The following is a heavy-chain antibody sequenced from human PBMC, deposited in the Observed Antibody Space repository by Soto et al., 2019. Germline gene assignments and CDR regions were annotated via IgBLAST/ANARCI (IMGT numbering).Heavy chain of an antibody. CDR1: GFSLSTSGVG. CDR2: IYWDDDK. Sequence: SGPTLVNPTQTLTLTCTFSGFSLSTSGVGVGWIRQPPGKALEWLALIYWDDDKRYSPSLKSRLTITKDTSKNQVVLTMTNMDPVDTATYYCAHRQGDCSGGSCLKYNWFDPWGQGTLVTVSS. CDR3: AHRQGDCSGGSCLKYNWFDP. V-gene: IGHV2-5*02. J-gene: IGHJ5*02. D-gene: IGHD2-15*01.